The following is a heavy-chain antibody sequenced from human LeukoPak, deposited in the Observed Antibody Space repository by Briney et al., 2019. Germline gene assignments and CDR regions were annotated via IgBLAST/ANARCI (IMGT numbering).Heavy chain of an antibody. V-gene: IGHV4-59*03. CDR1: GTSISCYY. J-gene: IGHJ4*02. CDR2: IYYSGST. Sequence: SETLSLTCAVSGTSISCYYWSWIRQVPGKGLEWIGYIYYSGSTTYNPSLKSRVTFSLDTSKNQFSLKLTSLTAADTAVYYCATYDRSDGYKLDYWGQGTLVTVSS. CDR3: ATYDRSDGYKLDY. D-gene: IGHD5-24*01.